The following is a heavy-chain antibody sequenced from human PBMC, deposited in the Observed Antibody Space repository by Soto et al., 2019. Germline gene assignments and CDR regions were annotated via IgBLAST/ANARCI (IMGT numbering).Heavy chain of an antibody. J-gene: IGHJ5*02. D-gene: IGHD2-2*01. V-gene: IGHV4-39*01. CDR2: VYHSGSS. Sequence: QLQLQESGPGLVKPSETLSLTCSVSGDSIIRSSFYWGWIRQAPGKGLEWIGSVYHSGSSYSTPSLRGRVTMSVDTSKNQVSLKVTYVTAADTAIYYCARHRSSSTGGFDPWGQGTLVTVSS. CDR3: ARHRSSSTGGFDP. CDR1: GDSIIRSSFY.